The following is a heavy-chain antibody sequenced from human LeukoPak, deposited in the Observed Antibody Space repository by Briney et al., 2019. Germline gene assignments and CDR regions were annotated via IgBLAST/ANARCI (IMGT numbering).Heavy chain of an antibody. Sequence: GGSLRLSCAASGFTFSTYWMHWVRQAPGKGLVWVSQINTDGNSTTYADSVKGRFTVSRDNAKNTLYLQMNSLRAEDTAVYYCAKQGYCSGGTCYPYHFDYWGQGTLVTVSS. CDR3: AKQGYCSGGTCYPYHFDY. J-gene: IGHJ4*02. D-gene: IGHD2-15*01. V-gene: IGHV3-74*01. CDR2: INTDGNST. CDR1: GFTFSTYW.